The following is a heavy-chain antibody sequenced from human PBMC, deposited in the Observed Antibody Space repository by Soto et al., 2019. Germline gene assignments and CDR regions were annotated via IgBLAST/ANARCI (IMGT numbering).Heavy chain of an antibody. Sequence: QVQLVQSGAEVKKPGASVTVSCKPSGYTFTTYAMHWVRQAPGQRPEGMGWVNVGNGNTKYSQNFQGRVTITSDTTASTAYMQLSSLRSEDTAVYYCARQDSTVTNNWFDPWGQGTLVTVSS. CDR2: VNVGNGNT. CDR3: ARQDSTVTNNWFDP. J-gene: IGHJ5*02. CDR1: GYTFTTYA. V-gene: IGHV1-3*01. D-gene: IGHD4-17*01.